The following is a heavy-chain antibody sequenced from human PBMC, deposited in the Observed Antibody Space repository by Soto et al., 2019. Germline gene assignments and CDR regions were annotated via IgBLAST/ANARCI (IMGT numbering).Heavy chain of an antibody. V-gene: IGHV1-2*04. CDR3: ARGHSTDCSNGVCSFFYNHEMDV. CDR1: GYSFTDYH. J-gene: IGHJ6*02. Sequence: ASVKVSCKASGYSFTDYHIHWVRQAPGQGLEWLGRINPKSGGTSTAQKFQGWVTMTRDRSISTVYMELTRLRSDDTAVYFCARGHSTDCSNGVCSFFYNHEMDVWGQGTTVTV. D-gene: IGHD2-8*01. CDR2: INPKSGGT.